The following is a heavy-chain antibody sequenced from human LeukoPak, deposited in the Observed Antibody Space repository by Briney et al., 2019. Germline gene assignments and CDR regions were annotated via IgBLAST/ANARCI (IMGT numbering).Heavy chain of an antibody. Sequence: ASVKVSCKASGYTFTGYYVHWVRQAPGQGLEWMGWSNPNSGGTNYAQKFQGRVTMTRDPSISTAYMELSRLRSDDTAVYYCARSTGTTFGFSDYWGQGTLVTVSS. CDR2: SNPNSGGT. J-gene: IGHJ4*02. CDR3: ARSTGTTFGFSDY. D-gene: IGHD3-16*01. V-gene: IGHV1-2*02. CDR1: GYTFTGYY.